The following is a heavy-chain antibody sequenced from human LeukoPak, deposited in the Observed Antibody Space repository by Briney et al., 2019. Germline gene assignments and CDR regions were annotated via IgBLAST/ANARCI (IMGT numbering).Heavy chain of an antibody. Sequence: SNKYYAHSVHGRFTISRDNSNNTLYLQMNILRAEDTAVYYCAKEGYCSGGSCYWWYFDYWGQGTLVTVSS. CDR2: SNK. J-gene: IGHJ4*02. CDR3: AKEGYCSGGSCYWWYFDY. V-gene: IGHV3-30*02. D-gene: IGHD2-15*01.